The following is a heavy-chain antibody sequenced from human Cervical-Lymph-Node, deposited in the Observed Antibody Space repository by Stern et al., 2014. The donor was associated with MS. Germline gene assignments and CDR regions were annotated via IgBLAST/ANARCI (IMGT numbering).Heavy chain of an antibody. V-gene: IGHV3-30*18. J-gene: IGHJ4*02. D-gene: IGHD1-1*01. CDR1: GFTFSSYG. CDR2: ISYDGSNK. CDR3: AKTMYNWNDGPTY. Sequence: VQLVESGGGVVQPGRSLRLSCAASGFTFSSYGMHWVRQAPGKGLEWVAVISYDGSNKYYADSVKGRFTISRDNSKNTLYLQMNSLRAEDTAVYYCAKTMYNWNDGPTYWGQGTLVTVSS.